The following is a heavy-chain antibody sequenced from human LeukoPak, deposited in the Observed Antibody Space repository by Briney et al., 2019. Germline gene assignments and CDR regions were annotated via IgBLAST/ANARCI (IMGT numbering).Heavy chain of an antibody. CDR1: GSTFSRHG. V-gene: IGHV3-30*02. CDR2: IQYETNNQ. D-gene: IGHD3-3*01. CDR3: AKGGQDFDP. Sequence: PGGSLRLSCAAAGSTFSRHGMHWVRQAPGKGLEWVSVIQYETNNQYYAESVRGRFTISRDNTKNMLYLQMNSLRTEDTAVYYCAKGGQDFDPWGQGDLVTVSS. J-gene: IGHJ5*02.